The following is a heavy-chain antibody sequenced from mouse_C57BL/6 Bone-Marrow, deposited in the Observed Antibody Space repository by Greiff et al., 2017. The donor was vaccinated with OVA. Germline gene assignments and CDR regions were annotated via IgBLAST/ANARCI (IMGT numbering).Heavy chain of an antibody. D-gene: IGHD1-1*01. Sequence: QVQLQQSGAELARPGASVKLSCKASGYTFTSYGISWVKQRTGQGLEWIGEIYPRSGNTYYNEKFKGKATLTADKSSSTAYMELRSLTSEDAAVYFCARWILRRGAWFAYLGQGTLVTVSA. J-gene: IGHJ3*01. CDR1: GYTFTSYG. V-gene: IGHV1-81*01. CDR2: IYPRSGNT. CDR3: ARWILRRGAWFAY.